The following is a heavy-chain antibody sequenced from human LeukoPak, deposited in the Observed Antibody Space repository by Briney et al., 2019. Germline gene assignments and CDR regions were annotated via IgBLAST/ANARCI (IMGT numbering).Heavy chain of an antibody. CDR2: ISAYNGNT. CDR1: GYTFTSYG. CDR3: ATDLDGAPHGAFDI. J-gene: IGHJ3*02. V-gene: IGHV1-18*01. Sequence: ASVKVSCKASGYTFTSYGISRVRQAPGQGLEWMGWISAYNGNTNYAQKLQGRVTMTTDTSTDTAYMELSSLRSEDTAVYYCATDLDGAPHGAFDIWGQGTMVTVSS. D-gene: IGHD1-14*01.